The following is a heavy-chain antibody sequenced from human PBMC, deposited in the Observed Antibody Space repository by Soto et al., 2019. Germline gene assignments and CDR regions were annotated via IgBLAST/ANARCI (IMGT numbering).Heavy chain of an antibody. J-gene: IGHJ4*02. D-gene: IGHD3-3*01. CDR2: INSDGSST. Sequence: GGSLRLSCAASGFTFSSYWMHWVRQAPGKGLVWVSRINSDGSSTSYADSVKGRFTISRDNAKNTLYLQMNSLRAEDTAVYYCARGGGTIFGVVIDYWGQGTLVTVSS. CDR3: ARGGGTIFGVVIDY. V-gene: IGHV3-74*01. CDR1: GFTFSSYW.